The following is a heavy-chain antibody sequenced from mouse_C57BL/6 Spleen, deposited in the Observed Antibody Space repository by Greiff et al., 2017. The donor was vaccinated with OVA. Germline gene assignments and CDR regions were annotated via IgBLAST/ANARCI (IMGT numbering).Heavy chain of an antibody. V-gene: IGHV1-22*01. CDR3: ARDGNWDYWYFDV. J-gene: IGHJ1*03. CDR1: GYTFTDYH. CDR2: INPNNGGT. D-gene: IGHD2-1*01. Sequence: EVKLMESGPELVKPGASVKMSCKASGYTFTDYHMHWVKQSHGKSLEWIGYINPNNGGTSYKQKLKGRATLTVNKSSSTSYMELRSLTSEDTAVYYCARDGNWDYWYFDVWGTGTTVTVSS.